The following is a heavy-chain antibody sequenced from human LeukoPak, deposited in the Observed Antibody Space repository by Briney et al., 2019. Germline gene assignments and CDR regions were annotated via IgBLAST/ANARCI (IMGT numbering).Heavy chain of an antibody. Sequence: ASVKVSCKASGYTFTSYDINRVRQATGQGLEWMGWMNPNSGNTGYAQKFQGRVTITRNTSISTAYMELSSLRSEDTAVYYCARVYGDYVVDYWGQGTLVTVSS. CDR2: MNPNSGNT. J-gene: IGHJ4*02. V-gene: IGHV1-8*03. CDR1: GYTFTSYD. CDR3: ARVYGDYVVDY. D-gene: IGHD4-17*01.